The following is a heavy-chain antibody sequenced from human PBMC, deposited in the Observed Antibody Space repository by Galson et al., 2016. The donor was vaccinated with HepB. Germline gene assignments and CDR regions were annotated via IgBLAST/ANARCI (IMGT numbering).Heavy chain of an antibody. CDR2: IYHTGST. D-gene: IGHD4-23*01. J-gene: IGHJ4*02. V-gene: IGHV4-4*02. Sequence: SETLSLTCAVSGGSINSTNWWSWVRQSPEKGLEWIGEIYHTGSTNYNPSLQSRVTTSVDKSKNQFSLKLSSVTAADTAVYYCARDSVWDYGGNLFDYWGQGTLVTVSS. CDR1: GGSINSTNW. CDR3: ARDSVWDYGGNLFDY.